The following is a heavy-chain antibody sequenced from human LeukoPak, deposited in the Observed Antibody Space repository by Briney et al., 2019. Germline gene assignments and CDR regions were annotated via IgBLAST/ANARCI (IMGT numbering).Heavy chain of an antibody. CDR3: ATPKDPSIVGANGDAFDI. V-gene: IGHV1-69*04. Sequence: GASVKVSCKASGGTFSSYAISWVRQAPGQGLEWMGRIIPIFGIANYAQKFQGRVTITADKSTSTAYMELSSLRSEDTAVYYCATPKDPSIVGANGDAFDIWGQGTMVTVSS. D-gene: IGHD1-26*01. CDR2: IIPIFGIA. CDR1: GGTFSSYA. J-gene: IGHJ3*02.